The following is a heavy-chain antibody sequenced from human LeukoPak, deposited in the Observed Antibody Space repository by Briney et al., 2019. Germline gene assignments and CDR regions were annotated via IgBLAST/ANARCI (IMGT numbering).Heavy chain of an antibody. J-gene: IGHJ4*02. D-gene: IGHD5-24*01. CDR2: INHSGST. CDR3: ARRSGDGYNDDFDY. CDR1: GGSFSGYY. Sequence: TSETLSLTCAVYGGSFSGYYWSWIRQPPGKGLEWIGGINHSGSTNYNPSLKSRVTISVDTSKNQFSLKLSSVTAADTAVYYCARRSGDGYNDDFDYWGQGTLVTVSS. V-gene: IGHV4-34*01.